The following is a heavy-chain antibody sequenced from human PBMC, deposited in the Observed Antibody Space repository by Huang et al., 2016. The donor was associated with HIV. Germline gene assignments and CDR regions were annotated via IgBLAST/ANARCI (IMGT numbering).Heavy chain of an antibody. Sequence: VKVSCKASGYTFTSYGFSWVRQAPGQGLEWMGWISAYNGNRNYAQEFQGRVTMTTDTLTTTAYMELRSLRSDDTAVYYCAGALVGAIDYWGQGTLVTVST. J-gene: IGHJ4*02. V-gene: IGHV1-18*04. CDR1: GYTFTSYG. D-gene: IGHD1-26*01. CDR2: ISAYNGNR. CDR3: AGALVGAIDY.